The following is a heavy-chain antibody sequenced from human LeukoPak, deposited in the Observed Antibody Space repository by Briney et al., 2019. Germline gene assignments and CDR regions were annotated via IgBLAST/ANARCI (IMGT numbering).Heavy chain of an antibody. Sequence: SETLSLTCTVSGGSISSSYWNWLRQSPGKGLEWIGYIYHSGSTNYNPSLMSRVTISIDTSKNQFSLKLRSVTAADTAVYYCARDSVYATNWFDPWGQGALVTVSS. CDR1: GGSISSSY. CDR2: IYHSGST. D-gene: IGHD2-8*01. V-gene: IGHV4-59*01. J-gene: IGHJ5*02. CDR3: ARDSVYATNWFDP.